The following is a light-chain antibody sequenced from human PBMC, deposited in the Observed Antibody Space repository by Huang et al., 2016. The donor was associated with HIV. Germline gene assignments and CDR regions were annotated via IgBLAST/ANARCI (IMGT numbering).Light chain of an antibody. CDR1: QSVSSNY. CDR3: QQYGTSPYT. CDR2: DAS. Sequence: EIVLTQSPVTLSLSPGERATLSCGASQSVSSNYVAWYQQKPGLAPRLLIYDASIRATGIPDRISGSGSGTDFSLTISKLEPQDFAVYYCQQYGTSPYTFGQGTKLEMK. J-gene: IGKJ2*01. V-gene: IGKV3D-20*01.